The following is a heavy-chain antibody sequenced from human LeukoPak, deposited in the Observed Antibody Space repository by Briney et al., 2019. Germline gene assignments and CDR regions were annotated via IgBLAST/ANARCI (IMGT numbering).Heavy chain of an antibody. Sequence: GGSLRLSCAASGFTFTSYAMTWVRQAPGKGLEWVSAIGGSGSSTYYAESVKGRFTISRDNSKNTLYLQMSSLRAEDTAVYYCAKDRGWFGGSLANFDNWGQGTLVTVSS. J-gene: IGHJ4*02. V-gene: IGHV3-23*01. D-gene: IGHD3-10*01. CDR3: AKDRGWFGGSLANFDN. CDR2: IGGSGSST. CDR1: GFTFTSYA.